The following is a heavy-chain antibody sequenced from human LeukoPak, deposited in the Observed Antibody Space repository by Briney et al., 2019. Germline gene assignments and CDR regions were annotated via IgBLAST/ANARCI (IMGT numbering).Heavy chain of an antibody. CDR2: IKDGGSEK. CDR1: GFTFSDYS. V-gene: IGHV3-7*05. Sequence: PGGSLRLSCAASGFTFSDYSMTCVRQAPGKGLEWVATIKDGGSEKYYVDSVKGRFTISRDNAGNSVHLQMNSLRAEDTAVYYCARGAHRNLDYWGQGALVTVSS. J-gene: IGHJ4*02. CDR3: ARGAHRNLDY.